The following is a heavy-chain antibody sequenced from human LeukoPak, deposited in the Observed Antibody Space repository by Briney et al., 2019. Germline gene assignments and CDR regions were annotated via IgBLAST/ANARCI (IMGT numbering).Heavy chain of an antibody. CDR3: AKRGSDYSDYAAKYFDY. CDR2: ISGSGGST. V-gene: IGHV3-23*01. CDR1: GFTFSSYA. Sequence: GRSLRLPCAASGFTFSSYAMSWVRQAPGKGLEWVSAISGSGGSTYYADSVKGRFTISRDNSKSTLYLQMNSLRAEDTAVYYCAKRGSDYSDYAAKYFDYWGQGTLVTVSS. D-gene: IGHD4-11*01. J-gene: IGHJ4*02.